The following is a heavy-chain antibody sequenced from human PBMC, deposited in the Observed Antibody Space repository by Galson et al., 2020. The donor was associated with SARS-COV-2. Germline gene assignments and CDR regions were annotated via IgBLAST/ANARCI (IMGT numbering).Heavy chain of an antibody. V-gene: IGHV5-51*01. J-gene: IGHJ5*02. CDR1: EYTFSSYW. CDR3: ARLRSTQLGKPYYGNSGRFDL. Sequence: GESLKISCKGFEYTFSSYWIGWVRQMPGRGLQWIGSIYPGDSDTRYSPSFQDQVLISVDKSINTAYVQWGSLEAADSAMYYCARLRSTQLGKPYYGNSGRFDLWGQGTLVTVSS. CDR2: IYPGDSDT. D-gene: IGHD3-22*01.